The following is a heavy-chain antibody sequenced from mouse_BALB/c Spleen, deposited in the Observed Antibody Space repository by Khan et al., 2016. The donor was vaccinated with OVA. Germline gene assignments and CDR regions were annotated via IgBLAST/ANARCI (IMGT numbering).Heavy chain of an antibody. D-gene: IGHD2-10*01. J-gene: IGHJ4*01. CDR3: ASQPYYHYNIMDY. CDR2: IWSDGST. Sequence: QMQLEESGPGLVAPSQSLSITCTISGFSLTNYGVHWVRQPPGKGLEWLVVIWSDGSTTYNSALKSRLIISKDNSKSQVFLKMNSLQTDDTAVYFCASQPYYHYNIMDYWGQGTSVTVSS. CDR1: GFSLTNYG. V-gene: IGHV2-6-1*01.